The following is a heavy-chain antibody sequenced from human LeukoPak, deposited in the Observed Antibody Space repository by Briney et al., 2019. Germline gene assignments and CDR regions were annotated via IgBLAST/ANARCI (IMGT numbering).Heavy chain of an antibody. CDR2: IYYSGST. CDR3: ARHDYGDSALDY. Sequence: SETLSLTCTVSGGSISSSSYYWGWIRQPPGKGLEWIGSIYYSGSTYYNPSLKSRVTISVDTSKNQFSLKLSSVTAADTAVYYCARHDYGDSALDYWGQGTLVTVSS. V-gene: IGHV4-39*01. D-gene: IGHD4-17*01. J-gene: IGHJ4*02. CDR1: GGSISSSSYY.